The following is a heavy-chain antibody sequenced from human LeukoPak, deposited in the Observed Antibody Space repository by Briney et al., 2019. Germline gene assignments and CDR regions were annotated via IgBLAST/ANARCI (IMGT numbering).Heavy chain of an antibody. V-gene: IGHV1-69*05. CDR3: ARNHYCSSTSCYVGGYYYYMDV. Sequence: SVKVSCKASGGTFSSYAISWVRQAPGQGLEWMGGIIPIFGTANYAQKFQGRVTITTDESTSTAYMELSSLRSEDTAVYYCARNHYCSSTSCYVGGYYYYMDVWGKGTTVTVSS. CDR1: GGTFSSYA. CDR2: IIPIFGTA. D-gene: IGHD2-2*01. J-gene: IGHJ6*03.